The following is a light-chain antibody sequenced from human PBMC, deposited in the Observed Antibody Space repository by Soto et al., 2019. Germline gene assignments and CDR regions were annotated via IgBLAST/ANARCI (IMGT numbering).Light chain of an antibody. Sequence: NFMLTQPHSVSESPGKTVIISCTRSSGSIASNYVQWYQQRPGSSPTTVIYEDNQRPSGVPDRFSGSIDSSSNSASLTISGLETEDEADYFCQSYDATNQVFGGGTKVTVL. V-gene: IGLV6-57*01. CDR2: EDN. J-gene: IGLJ3*02. CDR3: QSYDATNQV. CDR1: SGSIASNY.